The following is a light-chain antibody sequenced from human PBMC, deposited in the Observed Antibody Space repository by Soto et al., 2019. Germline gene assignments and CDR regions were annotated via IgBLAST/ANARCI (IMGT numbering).Light chain of an antibody. J-gene: IGKJ1*01. CDR3: QQYGRSPSWT. CDR1: QSVSSSY. CDR2: GAS. Sequence: EIVLTQSPGTLSLSPGERGTLSCRTSQSVSSSYLAWYQQKPGQAPRLLIYGASTRATGIPDRFSGSGSGTDFTLTISRLEPEDSAVYYCQQYGRSPSWTFGQGTKVEIK. V-gene: IGKV3-20*01.